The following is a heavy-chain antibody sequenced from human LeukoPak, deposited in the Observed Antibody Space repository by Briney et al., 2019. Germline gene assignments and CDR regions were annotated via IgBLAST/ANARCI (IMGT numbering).Heavy chain of an antibody. D-gene: IGHD3-3*01. Sequence: GESLKISCKGSGYSFTSYWIGWVRQMPGKGLEWMGIIYPGDSDTRYSPSFQGQVTISADKSISTAYLQWSSLKASDTAMYYCARLPRRSGSFYYFDYWGQGALVTVSS. CDR1: GYSFTSYW. CDR2: IYPGDSDT. J-gene: IGHJ4*02. CDR3: ARLPRRSGSFYYFDY. V-gene: IGHV5-51*01.